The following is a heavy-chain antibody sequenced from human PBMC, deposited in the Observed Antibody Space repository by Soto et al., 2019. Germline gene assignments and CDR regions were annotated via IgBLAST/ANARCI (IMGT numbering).Heavy chain of an antibody. Sequence: ASVKVSCKASGYTFTSYDINWVRQATGQGLEWMGWMNPNSGNTGYAQKFQGRVTMIRNTSISTAYMELSSLRSEDTAVYYCARGSTTVTTRYWFDPWGQGTLVTVSS. CDR2: MNPNSGNT. CDR1: GYTFTSYD. J-gene: IGHJ5*02. V-gene: IGHV1-8*01. D-gene: IGHD4-17*01. CDR3: ARGSTTVTTRYWFDP.